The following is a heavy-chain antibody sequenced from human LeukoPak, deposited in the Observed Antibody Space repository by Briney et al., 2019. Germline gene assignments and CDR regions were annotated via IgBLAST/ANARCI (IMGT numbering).Heavy chain of an antibody. V-gene: IGHV5-10-1*01. D-gene: IGHD3-10*01. CDR2: IDPSDSYT. J-gene: IGHJ6*04. CDR3: ARHSYGSGSYYYYYGMDV. Sequence: GESLRISCKGSGYSFTSYWISWVRQMPGKGLEWMGRIDPSDSYTNYSPSFQGHVTISADKSISTACLQWSSLKASDTAMYYCARHSYGSGSYYYYYGMDVWGKGTTVTVSS. CDR1: GYSFTSYW.